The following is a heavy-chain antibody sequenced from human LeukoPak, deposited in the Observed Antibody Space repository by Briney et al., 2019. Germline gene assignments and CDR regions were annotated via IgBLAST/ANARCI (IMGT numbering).Heavy chain of an antibody. J-gene: IGHJ4*02. Sequence: PSETLSLTCTVSGGSISSYYWSWIRQPPGKGLEWIGYIYNSGSTNYNPSLKSRVTISVGTSKNQFSLKLSSVSAADTAVYYCARTAYCSSTSCYSMAAYYFDYWGQGTLVTVSS. CDR3: ARTAYCSSTSCYSMAAYYFDY. CDR1: GGSISSYY. V-gene: IGHV4-59*01. CDR2: IYNSGST. D-gene: IGHD2-2*01.